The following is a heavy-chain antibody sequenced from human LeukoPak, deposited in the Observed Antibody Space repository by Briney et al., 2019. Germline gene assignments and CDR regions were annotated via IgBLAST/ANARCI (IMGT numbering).Heavy chain of an antibody. D-gene: IGHD5-18*01. V-gene: IGHV4-59*01. Sequence: SETLSLTCTVSGGSISSYYWSWIRQPPGKGLEWIGYIYYSGSTNYNPSLKSRVTISLDTSKNQFSLKLSSVTAADTAVYYCARGAVDTAMVHDYWGQGTLVTVSS. CDR3: ARGAVDTAMVHDY. CDR2: IYYSGST. J-gene: IGHJ4*02. CDR1: GGSISSYY.